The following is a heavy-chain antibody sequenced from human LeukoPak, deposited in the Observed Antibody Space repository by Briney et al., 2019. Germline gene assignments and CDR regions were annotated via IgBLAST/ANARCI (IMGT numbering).Heavy chain of an antibody. D-gene: IGHD4-17*01. J-gene: IGHJ4*02. CDR3: ARDFYGDYACDY. V-gene: IGHV3-21*01. CDR1: GFTFSSYS. CDR2: ISSSSSYI. Sequence: PGGSLRLSCAASGFTFSSYSMNWVRQAPGKGLEWVSSISSSSSYISYADSVKGRFPIYRDNAKNSLYLQMNSLRAEDTAVYYCARDFYGDYACDYWGEGTLVTVSS.